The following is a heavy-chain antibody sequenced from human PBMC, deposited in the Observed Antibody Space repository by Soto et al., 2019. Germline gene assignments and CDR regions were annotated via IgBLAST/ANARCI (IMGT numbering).Heavy chain of an antibody. CDR2: VSYDGSDS. Sequence: GGSLRLSCTASGFLFSSYGLHWVRQAPGKGLEWVGIVSYDGSDSYYADSVKGRFTISRDNSNKTMSLQMNSLRTEDTALYYCATFGIYDFWSGYLHRDAFDVWGQGTMVTVSS. J-gene: IGHJ3*01. CDR1: GFLFSSYG. D-gene: IGHD3-3*01. CDR3: ATFGIYDFWSGYLHRDAFDV. V-gene: IGHV3-30*03.